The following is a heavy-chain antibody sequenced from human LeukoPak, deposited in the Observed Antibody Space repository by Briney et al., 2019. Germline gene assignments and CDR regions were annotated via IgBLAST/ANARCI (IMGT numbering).Heavy chain of an antibody. J-gene: IGHJ4*02. V-gene: IGHV3-64*01. CDR2: ITSNGGST. Sequence: PGGSLRLSCAASGFTFSSHAMHWVRQAPGKGLEYVSAITSNGGSTYYANSVKGRFTISRDNSKNTLYLQMGSLRAEDMAVYYCARATYPDYYFDYWGQGTLVTVSS. CDR3: ARATYPDYYFDY. CDR1: GFTFSSHA.